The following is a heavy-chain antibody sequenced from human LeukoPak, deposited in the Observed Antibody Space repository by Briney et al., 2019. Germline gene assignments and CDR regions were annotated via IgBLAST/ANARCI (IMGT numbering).Heavy chain of an antibody. V-gene: IGHV3-23*01. J-gene: IGHJ2*01. CDR1: GVTFTSYA. CDR3: AKAAGDGRWYFDL. Sequence: GGSLRLSCAASGVTFTSYATSWVRQAPGKGLEWVSATSGSGGSTYYADSVKGRFTISRDNSKNTLHLQMNSLRAEDTAVYYCAKAAGDGRWYFDLWGRGTLVSASS. D-gene: IGHD6-13*01. CDR2: TSGSGGST.